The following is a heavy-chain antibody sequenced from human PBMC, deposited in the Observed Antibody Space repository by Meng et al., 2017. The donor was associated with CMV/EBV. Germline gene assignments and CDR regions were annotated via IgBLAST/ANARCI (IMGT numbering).Heavy chain of an antibody. CDR3: ARHGRVVPAAYNWFDP. D-gene: IGHD2-2*01. Sequence: SETLSLTCTVSGGSISSSSYYWGWIRQPPGKGLEWIGSIYYRGSTYYNPSLKSRVTISVDTSKNQFSLKLSSVTAADTAVYYCARHGRVVPAAYNWFDPWGQGTLVTVSS. CDR2: IYYRGST. J-gene: IGHJ5*02. V-gene: IGHV4-39*01. CDR1: GGSISSSSYY.